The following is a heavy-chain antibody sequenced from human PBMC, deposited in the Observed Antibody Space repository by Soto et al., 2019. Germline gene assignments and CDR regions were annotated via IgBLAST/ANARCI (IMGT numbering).Heavy chain of an antibody. V-gene: IGHV1-18*01. CDR1: GYTFTSYG. Sequence: EASVKVSCKASGYTFTSYGISWVRQAPGQGLEWMGWISAYNGNTNYAQKLQGRVTMTTDTSTSTAYMELRSLRSDDTAVYYCARDLGNITMIVVVRYDAFDIWGQGTMVTVSS. CDR3: ARDLGNITMIVVVRYDAFDI. D-gene: IGHD3-22*01. CDR2: ISAYNGNT. J-gene: IGHJ3*02.